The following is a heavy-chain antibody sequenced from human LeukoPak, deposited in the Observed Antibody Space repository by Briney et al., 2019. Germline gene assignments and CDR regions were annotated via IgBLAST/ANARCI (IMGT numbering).Heavy chain of an antibody. J-gene: IGHJ4*02. Sequence: PGRSLRLSCAASGFTFSSYGMHWVRQAPGKGLEWVAVIWYDGSNKYYADSVKGRFTISRDNSKNTLYLQMNSLRAEDTAVYYCARDLASGLLWFGELYYWGQGTLVTVSS. CDR2: IWYDGSNK. D-gene: IGHD3-10*01. V-gene: IGHV3-33*01. CDR3: ARDLASGLLWFGELYY. CDR1: GFTFSSYG.